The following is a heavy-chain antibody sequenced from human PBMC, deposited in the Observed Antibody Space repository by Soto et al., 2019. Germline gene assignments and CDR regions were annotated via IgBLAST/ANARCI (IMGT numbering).Heavy chain of an antibody. J-gene: IGHJ6*02. CDR3: GVTRDRYYYYGMDV. CDR2: IYPGDSDT. V-gene: IGHV5-51*01. D-gene: IGHD7-27*01. CDR1: GYSFTSHW. Sequence: GESLKISCKGSGYSFTSHWLGCVRQMPGKGLEWMGIIYPGDSDTRYSPSFQGQVTISADKSISTAYLQWSSLKASDTAMYYCGVTRDRYYYYGMDVWGQGTTVTASS.